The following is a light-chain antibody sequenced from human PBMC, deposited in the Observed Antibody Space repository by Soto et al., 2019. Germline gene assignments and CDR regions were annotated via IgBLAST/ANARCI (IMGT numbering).Light chain of an antibody. CDR2: GTS. Sequence: EIVMTQYPATLSVSPGESATLSCRASQSVSSNLAWYQQTPGQAPRLLIYGTSARATGIAATFSGSGSGTEFTLTISSLQSEDFAIYYCQQYDNWPSVTFGGGTKVDNK. J-gene: IGKJ4*01. CDR3: QQYDNWPSVT. V-gene: IGKV3-15*01. CDR1: QSVSSN.